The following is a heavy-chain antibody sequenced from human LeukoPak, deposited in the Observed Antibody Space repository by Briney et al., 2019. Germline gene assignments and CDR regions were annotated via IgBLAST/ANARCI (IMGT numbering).Heavy chain of an antibody. Sequence: PGGSLRLSCAASGSPFNNYWMHCVSQAPGKGLVWVSSINTDGRTTRYAASVQGRFTISRDNAKNTLYLQMNSLRDDDTAVYYCARAGASGWYAAGWFDPWGQGTLVTVSS. CDR2: INTDGRTT. CDR1: GSPFNNYW. V-gene: IGHV3-74*01. J-gene: IGHJ5*02. D-gene: IGHD6-19*01. CDR3: ARAGASGWYAAGWFDP.